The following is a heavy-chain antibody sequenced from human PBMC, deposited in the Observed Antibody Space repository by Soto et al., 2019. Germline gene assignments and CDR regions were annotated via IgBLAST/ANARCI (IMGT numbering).Heavy chain of an antibody. CDR1: GYSFTSYW. D-gene: IGHD4-4*01. CDR2: IYPGDSDT. V-gene: IGHV5-51*01. Sequence: GESLKISCKGSGYSFTSYWIGWVRQMPGKGLEWMGIIYPGDSDTRYSPSFQGQVTISADKSISTAYLQWSSLKASDTAMYYCARLELSTVTTTSYYYYGMDVWGQGTTVTSP. CDR3: ARLELSTVTTTSYYYYGMDV. J-gene: IGHJ6*02.